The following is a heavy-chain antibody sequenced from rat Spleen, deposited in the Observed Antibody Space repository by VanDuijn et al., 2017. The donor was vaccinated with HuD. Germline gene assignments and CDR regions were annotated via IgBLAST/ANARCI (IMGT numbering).Heavy chain of an antibody. Sequence: EVQLVESGGGLVQPGRSLKLSCAASGFTFNNYWMTWVRQAPGMGLEWIASISNARGITYYPDSVKGRFTISRDNAKSTLYLQMNSLRSEDTATYYCTRDQTYRYFDYWGQGVMVTVSS. CDR1: GFTFNNYW. CDR3: TRDQTYRYFDY. J-gene: IGHJ2*01. D-gene: IGHD1-2*01. V-gene: IGHV5-31*01. CDR2: ISNARGIT.